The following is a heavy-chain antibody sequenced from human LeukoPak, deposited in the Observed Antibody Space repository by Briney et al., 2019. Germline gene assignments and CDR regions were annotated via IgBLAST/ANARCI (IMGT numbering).Heavy chain of an antibody. CDR3: ARGRWLVDSARNYYYYYYMDV. CDR1: GGTFSSYA. V-gene: IGHV1-69*05. Sequence: SVKVSCKASGGTFSSYAISWVRQAPGQGLEWMGRIIPIFGTANYAQKFQGRVTITTDESTSTAYMELSSLRSEDTAVYYCARGRWLVDSARNYYYYYYMDVWGKGTTVTVSS. J-gene: IGHJ6*03. D-gene: IGHD6-19*01. CDR2: IIPIFGTA.